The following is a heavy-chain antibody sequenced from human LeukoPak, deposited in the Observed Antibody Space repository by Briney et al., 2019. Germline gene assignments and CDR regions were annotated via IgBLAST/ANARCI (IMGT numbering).Heavy chain of an antibody. V-gene: IGHV7-4-1*02. CDR1: GYTFTSYA. Sequence: ASVKVSCKASGYTFTSYAMNWVRQAPGQGLEWMGWINTNTGNPTYAQGFTGRFVFSLDTSVSTAYLQISSLKAEDTAVYYCAREGSSTSLYYYYMDVWGKGTTVTVSS. CDR3: AREGSSTSLYYYYMDV. J-gene: IGHJ6*03. CDR2: INTNTGNP. D-gene: IGHD2-2*01.